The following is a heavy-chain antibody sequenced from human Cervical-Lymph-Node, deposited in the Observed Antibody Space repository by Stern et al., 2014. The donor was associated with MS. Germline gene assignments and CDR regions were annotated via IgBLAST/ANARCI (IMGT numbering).Heavy chain of an antibody. CDR2: IYPGDSET. J-gene: IGHJ4*02. CDR1: GYKFSIYW. Sequence: VQLGQSGAELIRPGESLKISCKGSGYKFSIYWIAWVRQMPGKGLEWMGFIYPGDSETRYSPSFQGQVTMSADKSTSTAYLQWSSLNASDTAMYFCARQTTAWASDVWGQGTLVTVS. D-gene: IGHD1-14*01. V-gene: IGHV5-51*01. CDR3: ARQTTAWASDV.